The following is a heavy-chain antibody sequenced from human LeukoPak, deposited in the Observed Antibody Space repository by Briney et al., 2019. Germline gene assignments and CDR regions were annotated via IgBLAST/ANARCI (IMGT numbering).Heavy chain of an antibody. V-gene: IGHV3-30-3*01. Sequence: GGSLRLSCAASGFTFSSCAMHWVRQAPGKGLEWVAVISYDGSNKYYADSVKGRFTVSRDNSKNTLYLQMNSLRAEDTAVYYCARDKYSSSWYEGFDPWGQGTLVTVSS. D-gene: IGHD6-13*01. CDR2: ISYDGSNK. CDR1: GFTFSSCA. J-gene: IGHJ5*02. CDR3: ARDKYSSSWYEGFDP.